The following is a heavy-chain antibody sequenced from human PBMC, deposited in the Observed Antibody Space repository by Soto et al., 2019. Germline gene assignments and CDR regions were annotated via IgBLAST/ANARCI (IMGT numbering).Heavy chain of an antibody. D-gene: IGHD3-3*01. J-gene: IGHJ6*02. Sequence: PGGSLRLSCAASGFTFSSYAMSWVRQAPGKGLEWVSAISGSGGSTYYADSVKGRFTISRDNSKNTLYLQMNSLRAEDTAVYYCAKGVYGPLEWLLPEFYYYYGMDVWGQGTTVTVSS. CDR2: ISGSGGST. CDR1: GFTFSSYA. CDR3: AKGVYGPLEWLLPEFYYYYGMDV. V-gene: IGHV3-23*01.